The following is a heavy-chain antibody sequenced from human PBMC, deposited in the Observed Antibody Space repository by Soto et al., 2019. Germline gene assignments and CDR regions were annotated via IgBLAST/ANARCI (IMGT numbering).Heavy chain of an antibody. CDR1: GFTFTNDA. Sequence: QVQLVESGGGVVQPGMSLRLSCTASGFTFTNDAMHWVRQSQDRGLEWVAIVSYDGSKTYYADFVKGRFTISRDNSKNTLYLQMNTLNAEDTAVYFCARDGGIQMWSPYYFDYWGQGTLVTVSS. D-gene: IGHD2-21*01. CDR2: VSYDGSKT. J-gene: IGHJ4*02. V-gene: IGHV3-30*03. CDR3: ARDGGIQMWSPYYFDY.